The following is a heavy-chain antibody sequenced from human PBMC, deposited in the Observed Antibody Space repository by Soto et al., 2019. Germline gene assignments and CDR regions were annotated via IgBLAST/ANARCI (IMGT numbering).Heavy chain of an antibody. CDR3: ERHRDDSGDAGY. J-gene: IGHJ4*02. CDR1: GFSFNRFI. D-gene: IGHD2-21*02. CDR2: LCCGGSNT. Sequence: GGSLRLSCVASGFSFNRFIMHRVRQAPGKGLEWVADLCCGGSNTYYSDSVRGRFTISRDNSKNTLYLQMNSLTAEDTAVYHCERHRDDSGDAGYWGQGTLVTVSS. V-gene: IGHV3-33*01.